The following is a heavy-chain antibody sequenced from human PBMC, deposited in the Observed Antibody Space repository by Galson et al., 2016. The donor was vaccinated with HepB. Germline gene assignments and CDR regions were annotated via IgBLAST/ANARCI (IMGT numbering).Heavy chain of an antibody. Sequence: SLRLSCAASGFTFSNYAMNWVRQAPGKGLEWVSTISGSGDATYYADSVQGRFTISRDNSKNTLYLQMNSLRAEDTAVHYCAKERQYYDFWSGIPHMDVWGQGTTVIVSS. CDR3: AKERQYYDFWSGIPHMDV. J-gene: IGHJ6*02. CDR1: GFTFSNYA. D-gene: IGHD3-3*01. CDR2: ISGSGDAT. V-gene: IGHV3-23*01.